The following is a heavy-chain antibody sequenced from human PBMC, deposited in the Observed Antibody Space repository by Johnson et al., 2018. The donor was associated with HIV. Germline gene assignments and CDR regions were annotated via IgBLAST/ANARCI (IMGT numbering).Heavy chain of an antibody. D-gene: IGHD6-19*01. J-gene: IGHJ3*02. CDR2: ISSSGSTI. CDR3: ARYTSGWYIGADAFDI. V-gene: IGHV3-11*04. Sequence: QVQLVESGGGVVKPGTSLRLSCAASGFTFSDYDMSWIRQAPGKGLEWVSFISSSGSTIYYADSVKGRFTISRDNAKNSLYVQMNSLRAEDTGVYYCARYTSGWYIGADAFDIWGQGTMVTVSS. CDR1: GFTFSDYD.